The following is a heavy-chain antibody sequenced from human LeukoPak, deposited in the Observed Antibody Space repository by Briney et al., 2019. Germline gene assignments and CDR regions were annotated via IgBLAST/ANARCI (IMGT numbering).Heavy chain of an antibody. D-gene: IGHD3-22*01. V-gene: IGHV1-2*02. CDR3: ARFKEVYYYDSSGSDPVGAFDI. J-gene: IGHJ3*02. CDR2: INPNSGGT. Sequence: ASVKVSCKASGYTFTGYYMHWVRQAPGQGLEWMGWINPNSGGTNYAQRFQGGVTMTRDTSISTAYMELSRLRSDDTAVYYCARFKEVYYYDSSGSDPVGAFDIWGQGTMVTVSS. CDR1: GYTFTGYY.